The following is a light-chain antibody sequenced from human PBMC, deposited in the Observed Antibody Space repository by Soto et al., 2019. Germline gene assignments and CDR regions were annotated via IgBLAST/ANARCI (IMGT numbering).Light chain of an antibody. CDR3: QQYNSYPLT. CDR2: GAS. CDR1: QAISHY. J-gene: IGKJ4*01. Sequence: DIHMTQSPSSLSASVGDRVTITCRASQAISHYLAWFQQKPGEAPKSLIYGASSLQSGVPSKFSGSGSGTDFTLTITSLQPEDFPTYYCQQYNSYPLTFGGGTKVEIK. V-gene: IGKV1-16*02.